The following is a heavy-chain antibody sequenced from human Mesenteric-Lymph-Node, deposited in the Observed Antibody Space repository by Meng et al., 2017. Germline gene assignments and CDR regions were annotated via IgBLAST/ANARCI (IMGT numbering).Heavy chain of an antibody. Sequence: QGQLQRWGAGLLKPSETLSLTCAVYGGSFSGYYWSWIRQPPGKGLEWIGEINHSGSTNYNPSLKSRVTISVDTSKNQFSLKLSSVTAADTAVFYCARGYYDSSGYGYWYFDLWGRGTLVTVSS. CDR3: ARGYYDSSGYGYWYFDL. J-gene: IGHJ2*01. V-gene: IGHV4-34*01. CDR1: GGSFSGYY. D-gene: IGHD3-22*01. CDR2: INHSGST.